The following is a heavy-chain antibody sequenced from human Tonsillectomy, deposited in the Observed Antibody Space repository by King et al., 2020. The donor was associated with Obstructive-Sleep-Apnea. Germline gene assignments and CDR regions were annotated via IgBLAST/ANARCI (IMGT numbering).Heavy chain of an antibody. J-gene: IGHJ4*02. CDR2: IKQDGSEK. D-gene: IGHD3-16*01. CDR3: ARNRFGPLDY. Sequence: VQLVESGGGLVQPGGSLRLSCAASGFTFSNYWMTWVRQAPEGLEWVANIKQDGSEKYYVDSVKGRFTVSRDNARNSLYLQINSLRAEDTAVFYCARNRFGPLDYWGQGTLVTVSS. CDR1: GFTFSNYW. V-gene: IGHV3-7*03.